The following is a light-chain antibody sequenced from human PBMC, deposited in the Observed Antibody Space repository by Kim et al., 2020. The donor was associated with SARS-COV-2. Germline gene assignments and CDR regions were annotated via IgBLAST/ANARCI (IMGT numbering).Light chain of an antibody. Sequence: SASVGDRVTITCRASQSISYYLNWYQQTPGKAPKLLISGAASLLSGVPSRFSGSGSGTDFTLTISSLEPEDSATYYCQHSYTTPPTFGGGTKLEI. CDR2: GAA. CDR3: QHSYTTPPT. J-gene: IGKJ4*01. V-gene: IGKV1-39*01. CDR1: QSISYY.